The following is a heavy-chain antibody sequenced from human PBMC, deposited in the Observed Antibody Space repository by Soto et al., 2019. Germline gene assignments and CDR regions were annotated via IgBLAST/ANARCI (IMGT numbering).Heavy chain of an antibody. V-gene: IGHV3-11*06. CDR3: ARDKEVDGMDV. Sequence: GGSLRLSCAASGFTFSDYYMSWIRQAPGKGLEWVSYISSSSSYTNYADSVKGRFTISRDNAKNSLYLQMNSLRAEDTAVYYCARDKEVDGMDVWGQGTTVTVSS. CDR2: ISSSSSYT. CDR1: GFTFSDYY. J-gene: IGHJ6*02.